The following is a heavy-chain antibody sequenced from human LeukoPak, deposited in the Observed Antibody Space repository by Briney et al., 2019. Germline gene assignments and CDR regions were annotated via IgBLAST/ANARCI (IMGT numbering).Heavy chain of an antibody. CDR1: GFTFSSYE. D-gene: IGHD6-19*01. CDR2: ISGSGSTI. CDR3: ATLWDPVAGTTQPLL. J-gene: IGHJ4*02. Sequence: QAGGSLRLSCAASGFTFSSYEMNWVRQAPGKGLEWVSYISGSGSTIYYGDSLEGRFTISRDNANNSLYLQISSLRVEDTAVYYCATLWDPVAGTTQPLLWGQGTLVTVSS. V-gene: IGHV3-48*03.